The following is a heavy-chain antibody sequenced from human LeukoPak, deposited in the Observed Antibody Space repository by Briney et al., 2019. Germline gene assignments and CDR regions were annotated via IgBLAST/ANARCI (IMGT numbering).Heavy chain of an antibody. CDR1: GYTFTSNY. V-gene: IGHV1-46*01. D-gene: IGHD3-22*01. CDR3: ARDPGYDSSGYFDY. Sequence: ASVKVSCKSFGYTFTSNYMHWVRQAPGQGPEWMGVISPSGASTTYAQTFQGRVTMTRDTSTSTVYMELSSLRSEDTAVYYCARDPGYDSSGYFDYWGQGTLVTVSS. J-gene: IGHJ4*02. CDR2: ISPSGAST.